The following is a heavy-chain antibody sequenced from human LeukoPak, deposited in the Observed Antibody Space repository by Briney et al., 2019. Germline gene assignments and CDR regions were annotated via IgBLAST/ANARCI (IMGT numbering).Heavy chain of an antibody. CDR3: ARDYYGEGWFDP. CDR2: IYSGGST. Sequence: GGSLRLSCAASGFTVSSNYMSWVRQAPGKGLEWVSVIYSGGSTYYADSVKRRFTISRDNSKNTLYLQMNSLRAEDTAVYYCARDYYGEGWFDPWGQGTLVTVSS. D-gene: IGHD4-17*01. CDR1: GFTVSSNY. V-gene: IGHV3-66*01. J-gene: IGHJ5*02.